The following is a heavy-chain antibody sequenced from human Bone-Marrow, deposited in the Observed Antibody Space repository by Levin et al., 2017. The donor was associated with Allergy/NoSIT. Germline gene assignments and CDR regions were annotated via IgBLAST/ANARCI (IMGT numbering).Heavy chain of an antibody. J-gene: IGHJ6*02. Sequence: AGESLKISCAASGFTFSDYYMSWIRQAPGKGLEWVSYISSSGSTIYYADSVKGRFTISRDNAKNSLYLQMNSLRAEDTAVYYCARDGAPFTIFVYGMDVWGQGTTVTVSS. CDR2: ISSSGSTI. CDR1: GFTFSDYY. CDR3: ARDGAPFTIFVYGMDV. D-gene: IGHD3-3*01. V-gene: IGHV3-11*01.